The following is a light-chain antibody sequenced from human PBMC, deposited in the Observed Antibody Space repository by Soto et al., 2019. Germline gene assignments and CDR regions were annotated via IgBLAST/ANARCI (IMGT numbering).Light chain of an antibody. CDR3: SSYAGTSYV. J-gene: IGLJ1*01. V-gene: IGLV2-8*01. CDR1: SSDVGAYDY. CDR2: EIN. Sequence: QSALTQPPSASGSPGQSVTISCTGTSSDVGAYDYVSWYQQHPGKAPKLMIYEINKRPSGVPDRFSGSKSGNTASLTVSGLQAEDEADYYCSSYAGTSYVFGTGTKLTVL.